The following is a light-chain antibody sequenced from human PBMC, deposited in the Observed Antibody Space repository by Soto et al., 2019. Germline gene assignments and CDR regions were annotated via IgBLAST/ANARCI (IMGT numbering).Light chain of an antibody. CDR3: ETWDGYSWV. Sequence: QLVLTQSSSASASLGSSVKLTCTLSSGRSSYIIAWHQQQPGKAPRFLMNLEGSGSYNKGSGIPDRFSGSSSGADRYLTISHLQSEDEADYYCETWDGYSWVFGGGTKLTVL. CDR2: LEGSGSY. J-gene: IGLJ3*02. V-gene: IGLV4-60*03. CDR1: SGRSSYI.